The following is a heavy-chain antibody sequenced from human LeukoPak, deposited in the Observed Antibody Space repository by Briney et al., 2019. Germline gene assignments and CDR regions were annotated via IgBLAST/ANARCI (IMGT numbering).Heavy chain of an antibody. Sequence: GRSLRLSCAASGFTFSSYGMHWVRQAPGKGLEWVAVISYDGSNKYYADSVKSRFTISRDNSKNTLYLQMNSLRAEDTAVYYCAKEGPAAPTWRMDVWGQGTTVTVSS. CDR2: ISYDGSNK. V-gene: IGHV3-30*18. CDR3: AKEGPAAPTWRMDV. CDR1: GFTFSSYG. D-gene: IGHD2-2*01. J-gene: IGHJ6*02.